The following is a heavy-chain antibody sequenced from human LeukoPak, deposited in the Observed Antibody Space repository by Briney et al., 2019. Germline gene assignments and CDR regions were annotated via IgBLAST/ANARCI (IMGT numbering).Heavy chain of an antibody. CDR3: ATGYCTNGVCFPPGTNYYFDY. Sequence: SVKVSCKASGGTFSSYAISWVRQAPRQGLEWMGGIIPIFGTANYAQKFQGRVTITADESTSTAYMELSSLRSEDTAVYYCATGYCTNGVCFPPGTNYYFDYWGQGTLVTVFS. D-gene: IGHD2-8*01. CDR2: IIPIFGTA. CDR1: GGTFSSYA. V-gene: IGHV1-69*13. J-gene: IGHJ4*02.